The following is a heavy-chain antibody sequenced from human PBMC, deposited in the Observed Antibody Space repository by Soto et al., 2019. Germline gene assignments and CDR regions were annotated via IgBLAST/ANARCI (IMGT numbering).Heavy chain of an antibody. D-gene: IGHD5-18*01. CDR1: GFTFSSYW. Sequence: EVQLVESGGGLVQPGGSLRLSCAASGFTFSSYWMHWVRQAPGKGLVWVSRINSDGSSTSYADSVKGRFTISRDNAKNTPYLQMNSLRAEDTAVYYCAREEGQLWLNWCDPWGQGTLVTVSS. CDR3: AREEGQLWLNWCDP. J-gene: IGHJ5*02. CDR2: INSDGSST. V-gene: IGHV3-74*01.